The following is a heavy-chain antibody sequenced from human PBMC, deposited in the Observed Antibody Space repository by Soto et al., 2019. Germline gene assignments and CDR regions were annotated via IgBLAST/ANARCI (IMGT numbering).Heavy chain of an antibody. J-gene: IGHJ6*02. V-gene: IGHV1-69*12. D-gene: IGHD1-7*01. CDR3: ERERRYHWNSDYYYYGMDV. CDR1: GGTFSRSA. Sequence: QVQLVQSGAEVKKPGSSVKVSCKAYGGTFSRSAISWLRQAPGKWLEWMGGIIPIFGTANYAQKFQGRVTITADESTSTAYMELISLRSEDTAVYYCERERRYHWNSDYYYYGMDVWCQGTTVTVSS. CDR2: IIPIFGTA.